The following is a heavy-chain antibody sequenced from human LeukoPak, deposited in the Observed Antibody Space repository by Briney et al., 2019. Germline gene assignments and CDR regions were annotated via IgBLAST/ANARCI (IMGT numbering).Heavy chain of an antibody. V-gene: IGHV4-31*03. CDR2: IYYSGST. J-gene: IGHJ4*02. CDR3: ARLKDYDILTGYFPFDY. Sequence: PSETLSLTCTVSGGSISSGGYYWSWIRQHPGKGLEWIVYIYYSGSTYYNPSLKSRVTISVDTSKNQFSLKLSSVTAADTAVYYCARLKDYDILTGYFPFDYWGQGTLVTVSS. CDR1: GGSISSGGYY. D-gene: IGHD3-9*01.